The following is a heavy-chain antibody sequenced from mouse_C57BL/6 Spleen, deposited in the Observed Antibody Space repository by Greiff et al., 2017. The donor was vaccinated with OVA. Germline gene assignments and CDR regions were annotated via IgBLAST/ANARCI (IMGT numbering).Heavy chain of an antibody. CDR3: ARHWDVGSNWYFDV. D-gene: IGHD4-1*01. J-gene: IGHJ1*03. CDR2: ISNGGGST. Sequence: EVNLVESGGGLVQPGGSLKLSCAASGFTFSDYYMYWVRQTPEKRLEWVAYISNGGGSTYYPDTVKGRFTISRDNAKNTLYLQMSRLKSEDTAMYYCARHWDVGSNWYFDVWGTGTTVTVSS. V-gene: IGHV5-12*01. CDR1: GFTFSDYY.